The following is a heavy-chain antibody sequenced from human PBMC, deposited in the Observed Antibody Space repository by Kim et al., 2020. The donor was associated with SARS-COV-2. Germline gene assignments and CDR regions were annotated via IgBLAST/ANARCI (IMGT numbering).Heavy chain of an antibody. CDR3: AMVRGGGYYYYGMDV. CDR1: GFTFSSYA. J-gene: IGHJ6*02. CDR2: ISYDGSNK. D-gene: IGHD3-10*01. V-gene: IGHV3-30*04. Sequence: GGSLRLSCAASGFTFSSYAMHWVRQAPGKGLEWVAVISYDGSNKYYADSVKGRFTISIDNSKNTLYLQMNSLRAEDTAVYYCAMVRGGGYYYYGMDVWGQGTTVTVSS.